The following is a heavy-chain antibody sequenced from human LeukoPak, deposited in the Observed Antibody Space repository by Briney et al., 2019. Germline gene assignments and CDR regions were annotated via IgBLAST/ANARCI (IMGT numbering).Heavy chain of an antibody. CDR3: ARDKGSKDAFDI. J-gene: IGHJ3*02. CDR1: GYTFTGCY. Sequence: WASVKVSCKASGYTFTGCYMHWVRQAPGQGLEWMGWINPNSGGTNYAQKFQGRVTMTRDTSISTAYMELSRLRSDDTAVYYCARDKGSKDAFDIWGQGTMVTVSS. V-gene: IGHV1-2*02. CDR2: INPNSGGT.